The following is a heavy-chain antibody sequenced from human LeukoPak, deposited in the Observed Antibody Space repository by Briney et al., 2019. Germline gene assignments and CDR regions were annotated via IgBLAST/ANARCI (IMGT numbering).Heavy chain of an antibody. V-gene: IGHV3-48*03. D-gene: IGHD3-16*01. Sequence: GGSLRLSCAASGLTFSRYQMNWVRQAPRKWLECVSYISSSGKTIYYADSVKGRFTIYRQNSKNSVYLKMHSLRAEDTAVYYCARALVSGAYTFDYWGQGTMVTVSS. CDR3: ARALVSGAYTFDY. CDR1: GLTFSRYQ. CDR2: ISSSGKTI. J-gene: IGHJ3*01.